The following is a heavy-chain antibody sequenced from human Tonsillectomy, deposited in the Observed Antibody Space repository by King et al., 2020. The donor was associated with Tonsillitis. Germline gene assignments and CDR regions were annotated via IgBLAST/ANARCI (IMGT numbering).Heavy chain of an antibody. CDR3: ARLPTGYYFDY. CDR1: GGSISSSRYY. J-gene: IGHJ4*02. CDR2: IYYSGSP. D-gene: IGHD2-8*02. Sequence: QLQESGPGLVKPSETLSLTCTVSGGSISSSRYYWGWIRQPPGKGLEWIGSIYYSGSPYYNPSLKSRVTMSVDTSKNQFSLKLSSVTAADTAVYYCARLPTGYYFDYWGQGTLVTVSS. V-gene: IGHV4-39*07.